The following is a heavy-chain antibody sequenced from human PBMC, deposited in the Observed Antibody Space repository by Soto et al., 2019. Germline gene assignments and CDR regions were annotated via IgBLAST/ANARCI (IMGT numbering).Heavy chain of an antibody. J-gene: IGHJ4*02. Sequence: EVQLVESGGGLVKPGESLRLSCAGSGFTFSGYSMNWVRQAPGKGLEWVSSISSTSNNMYYADSVKGRFTMSRDNAKNSLYLQLNSLRVDDTAVYSCARDLASASETFDYWGQGTLVTVSS. D-gene: IGHD6-25*01. CDR2: ISSTSNNM. CDR1: GFTFSGYS. CDR3: ARDLASASETFDY. V-gene: IGHV3-21*02.